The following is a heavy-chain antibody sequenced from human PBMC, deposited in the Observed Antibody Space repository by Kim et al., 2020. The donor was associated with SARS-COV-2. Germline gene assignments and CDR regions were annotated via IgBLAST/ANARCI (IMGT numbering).Heavy chain of an antibody. J-gene: IGHJ4*02. V-gene: IGHV3-21*01. D-gene: IGHD6-13*01. CDR3: ARVISSSWFKTFDY. Sequence: ADSVKGRFTISRDNAKNSLYLQMNSPRAEDTAVYYCARVISSSWFKTFDYWGQGTLVTVSS.